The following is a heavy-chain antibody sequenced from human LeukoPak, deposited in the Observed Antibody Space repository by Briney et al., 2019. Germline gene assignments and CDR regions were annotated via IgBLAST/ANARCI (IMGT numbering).Heavy chain of an antibody. CDR1: GFTFTHYG. CDR3: ASIQRSRYYLDTFDY. J-gene: IGHJ4*02. CDR2: ITSRGIT. Sequence: GGSLRLSCAASGFTFTHYGMNWVRQAPGKGLEWVAGITSRGITFYALSVKDRFTISRDNSKNNVYLQMNSLSDEDRAIYYCASIQRSRYYLDTFDYWGQGTLVTVSS. V-gene: IGHV3-23*01. D-gene: IGHD3-22*01.